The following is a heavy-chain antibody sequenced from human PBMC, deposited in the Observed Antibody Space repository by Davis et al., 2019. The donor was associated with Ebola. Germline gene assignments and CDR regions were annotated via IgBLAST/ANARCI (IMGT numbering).Heavy chain of an antibody. J-gene: IGHJ4*02. CDR3: ARNRQWRHGAYFDY. CDR2: INHSGST. D-gene: IGHD6-19*01. Sequence: PSETLSLTCAVYGGSFSGYYWSWIRQPPGKGLEWIGEINHSGSTNYNPSLKSRVTISVDTSKNQFSLKLSSVTAADTAVYYCARNRQWRHGAYFDYWGQGTLVTVSS. V-gene: IGHV4-34*01. CDR1: GGSFSGYY.